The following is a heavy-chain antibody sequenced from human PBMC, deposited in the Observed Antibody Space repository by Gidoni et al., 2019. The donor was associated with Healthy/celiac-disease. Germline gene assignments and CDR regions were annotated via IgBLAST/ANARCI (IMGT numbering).Heavy chain of an antibody. Sequence: EVPLLESWGGLVQPALSLRISCSASGFTFSSYAMSWVRQAPGKGLEWVAAISGSGGRTYYAEAVKGRFTSSRDNSKNTLYRQMNSMRAEDTAVYDCAKSEIRSYHGSDDYWGQGTLVTVSS. V-gene: IGHV3-23*01. CDR1: GFTFSSYA. CDR3: AKSEIRSYHGSDDY. D-gene: IGHD1-26*01. CDR2: ISGSGGRT. J-gene: IGHJ4*02.